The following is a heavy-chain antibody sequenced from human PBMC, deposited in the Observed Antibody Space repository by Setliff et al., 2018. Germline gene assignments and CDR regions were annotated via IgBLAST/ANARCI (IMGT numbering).Heavy chain of an antibody. J-gene: IGHJ4*02. D-gene: IGHD2-2*01. Sequence: ASVKVSCKASGSPFTDYGVTWVRQAPGQGLEWVGWISPYSGNTYYAPKFQGRITMATDTSTTTAYMELKSLRSDDTAIYYCSRLVRYCTRTSCQRLSGDDYWGQGALVTVSS. CDR2: ISPYSGNT. CDR1: GSPFTDYG. CDR3: SRLVRYCTRTSCQRLSGDDY. V-gene: IGHV1-18*01.